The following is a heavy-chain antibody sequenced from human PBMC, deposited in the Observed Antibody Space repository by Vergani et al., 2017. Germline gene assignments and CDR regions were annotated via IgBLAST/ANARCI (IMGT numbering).Heavy chain of an antibody. CDR2: IYYSGST. CDR3: ARNVPGGYYYYYMDV. Sequence: QVQLQESGPGLVKPSQTLSLTCTVSGGSISSGDYYWSWISQPPGKGREWIGYIYYSGSTYYNPSLKSRVTISVDTSKNQFSLKLSSVTAADTAVYYCARNVPGGYYYYYMDVWGKGTTVTVSS. D-gene: IGHD3-10*02. V-gene: IGHV4-30-4*01. CDR1: GGSISSGDYY. J-gene: IGHJ6*03.